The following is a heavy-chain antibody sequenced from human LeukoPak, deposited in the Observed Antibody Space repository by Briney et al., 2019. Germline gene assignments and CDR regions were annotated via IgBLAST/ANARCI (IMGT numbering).Heavy chain of an antibody. CDR3: AIDYLGAFDI. D-gene: IGHD2/OR15-2a*01. Sequence: PGRSLRLSCAASGFTFSTYGMHRVRQAPGKGLEWVAVISYDGSNKYYADSVKGRFTISRDNSKNTLYLQMNSLRAEDTAVYYCAIDYLGAFDIWGQGTMVTVSS. CDR2: ISYDGSNK. CDR1: GFTFSTYG. J-gene: IGHJ3*02. V-gene: IGHV3-30*03.